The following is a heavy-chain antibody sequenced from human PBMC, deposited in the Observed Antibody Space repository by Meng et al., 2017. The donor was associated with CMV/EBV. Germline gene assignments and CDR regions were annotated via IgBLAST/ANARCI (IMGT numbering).Heavy chain of an antibody. Sequence: TFGNYYIHWVRQAPGQGLEWMGMINPSGGITAYARKFLGRVAVARDTSTSTVYMDVTSLRSEDTAVYYCARAPSPRIKYFGSFYHFDYWGQGTLVTVSS. CDR3: ARAPSPRIKYFGSFYHFDY. J-gene: IGHJ4*02. V-gene: IGHV1-46*01. CDR1: TFGNYY. D-gene: IGHD1-26*01. CDR2: INPSGGIT.